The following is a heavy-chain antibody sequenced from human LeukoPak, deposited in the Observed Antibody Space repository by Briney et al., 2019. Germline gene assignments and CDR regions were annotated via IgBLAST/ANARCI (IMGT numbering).Heavy chain of an antibody. Sequence: GGSLRLSCAASGFTFSLFAMNWVRQAPGKGLECVSYINDDSSDIHYAGSVKGRFTISRDNARNTLHLQLSSLRPEDTAVYYCARDTFQPGLIDSWGQGTLVIVSS. J-gene: IGHJ4*02. CDR1: GFTFSLFA. V-gene: IGHV3-21*05. D-gene: IGHD2-2*01. CDR3: ARDTFQPGLIDS. CDR2: INDDSSDI.